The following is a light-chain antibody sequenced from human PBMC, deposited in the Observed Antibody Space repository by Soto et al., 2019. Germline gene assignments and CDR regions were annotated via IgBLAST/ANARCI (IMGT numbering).Light chain of an antibody. CDR1: QSVTSN. CDR3: QQRSKWPLT. V-gene: IGKV3-11*01. CDR2: GVS. Sequence: EIVLTQSSATLSLSPGERATLSCRASQSVTSNALAWYQQKPGQAPRLLIYGVSSRATGIPDRFSGSGSGTDFTLTISSLEPKDFAVYYCQQRSKWPLTFGGGTKVDIK. J-gene: IGKJ4*01.